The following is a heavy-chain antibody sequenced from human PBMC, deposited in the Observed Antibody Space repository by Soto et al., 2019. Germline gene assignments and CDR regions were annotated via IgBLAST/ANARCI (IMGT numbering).Heavy chain of an antibody. Sequence: GASVKVSCKASGYTFTGYYMHWVRQAPGQGLEWMGWINPNSGGTNYAQKFQGWVTMTRDTSISTAYMELSRLRSDDTAVYYCAISTYYYDSSGYYYVAPFDYWGQGTLVTVS. D-gene: IGHD3-22*01. V-gene: IGHV1-2*04. CDR3: AISTYYYDSSGYYYVAPFDY. CDR2: INPNSGGT. J-gene: IGHJ4*02. CDR1: GYTFTGYY.